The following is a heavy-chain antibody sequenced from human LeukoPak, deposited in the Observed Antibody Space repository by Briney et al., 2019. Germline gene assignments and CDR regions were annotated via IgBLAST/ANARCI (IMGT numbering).Heavy chain of an antibody. CDR2: FDSEDGET. Sequence: ASVKVSCKVSGYTLTELSMHWVRQAPGKGLEWMGGFDSEDGETIYAQKFQGRVTMTEDTSTDTAYMELSSLRSEDTAVYYCATLLVDGYNLYWYFDLWGRGTLVTVSS. J-gene: IGHJ2*01. D-gene: IGHD5-24*01. CDR3: ATLLVDGYNLYWYFDL. V-gene: IGHV1-24*01. CDR1: GYTLTELS.